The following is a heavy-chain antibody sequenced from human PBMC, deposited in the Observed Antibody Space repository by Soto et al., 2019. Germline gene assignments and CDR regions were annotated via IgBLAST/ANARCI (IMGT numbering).Heavy chain of an antibody. CDR1: GFTFSTFW. J-gene: IGHJ3*02. CDR3: ARNTWHHAFDI. V-gene: IGHV3-7*01. CDR2: IKQDASEK. Sequence: GGSLRLSCTASGFTFSTFWMIWVRQAPGTGLEWVANIKQDASEKYYVDSVKGRFTISRDNAKNSLYLQMNSLRAEDTAIYYCARNTWHHAFDIWGQGTLVTVSS.